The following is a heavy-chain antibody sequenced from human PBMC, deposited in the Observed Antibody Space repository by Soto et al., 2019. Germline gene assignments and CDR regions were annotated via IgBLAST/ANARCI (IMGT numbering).Heavy chain of an antibody. CDR2: IWYDGSNK. CDR3: ARDMEEGKRVAALRLPRAPHYFDY. D-gene: IGHD6-13*01. J-gene: IGHJ4*02. CDR1: GFTFSSYG. V-gene: IGHV3-33*01. Sequence: GGSLRLSCAASGFTFSSYGMHWVRQAPGKGLEWVAVIWYDGSNKYYADSVKGRFTISRDNSKNTLYLQMNSLRAEDTAVYYCARDMEEGKRVAALRLPRAPHYFDYWGQGTLVTVSS.